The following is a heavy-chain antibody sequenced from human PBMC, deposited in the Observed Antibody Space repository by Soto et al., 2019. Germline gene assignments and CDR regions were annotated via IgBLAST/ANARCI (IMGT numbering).Heavy chain of an antibody. CDR2: IYYSGST. Sequence: SETLSLTCTVSGGSISSSSYYWGWIHQPPGKGLEWIGSIYYSGSTYYNPSLKSRVTISVDTSKNQFSLKLSSVTAADTAVYYCARALVGATTWFDPWGQGTLVTVSS. D-gene: IGHD1-26*01. V-gene: IGHV4-39*01. J-gene: IGHJ5*02. CDR1: GGSISSSSYY. CDR3: ARALVGATTWFDP.